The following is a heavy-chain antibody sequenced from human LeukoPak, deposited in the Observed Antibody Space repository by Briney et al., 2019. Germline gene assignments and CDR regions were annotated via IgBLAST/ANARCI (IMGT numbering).Heavy chain of an antibody. Sequence: PSETLSLTCTASGGSISSSSYYWGWIRQPPGKGLEWIGSLYYSGSTYYNPSLKRRVTISVDTSKNQFSLKLTSVTATDTAVFYCARHHFTGITDAFDIWGQGTMVTVSS. J-gene: IGHJ3*02. CDR1: GGSISSSSYY. CDR2: LYYSGST. CDR3: ARHHFTGITDAFDI. V-gene: IGHV4-39*01. D-gene: IGHD3-10*01.